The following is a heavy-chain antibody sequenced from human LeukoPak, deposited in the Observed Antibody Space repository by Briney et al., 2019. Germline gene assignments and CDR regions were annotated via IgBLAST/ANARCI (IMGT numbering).Heavy chain of an antibody. CDR1: GFTFDDYA. Sequence: PGRSLRLSCAASGFTFDDYAMHWVRQAPGKGLEWVSGISWNSGSIGYADSVKGRFTISRDNAKNSLYLQMNSLRAEDTAVYYCARGRFSYDSTGYSSFYYWGQGTLVTVSS. CDR2: ISWNSGSI. J-gene: IGHJ4*02. V-gene: IGHV3-9*01. D-gene: IGHD3-22*01. CDR3: ARGRFSYDSTGYSSFYY.